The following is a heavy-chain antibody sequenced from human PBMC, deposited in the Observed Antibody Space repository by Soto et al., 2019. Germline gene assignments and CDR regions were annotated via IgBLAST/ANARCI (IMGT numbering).Heavy chain of an antibody. D-gene: IGHD2-15*01. J-gene: IGHJ6*02. CDR3: ARVVVAAMDV. CDR1: GGSIINSNW. V-gene: IGHV4-4*02. CDR2: IYHSGDT. Sequence: QVQLQESGPGPVKPSGTLSLTCAVSGGSIINSNWWSWVRQPPGKGLEWIGEIYHSGDTNYNPSLKSRLTMSVDKSKNQFSLKVSSVTAADTAVYYCARVVVAAMDVWGQGTTVTVSS.